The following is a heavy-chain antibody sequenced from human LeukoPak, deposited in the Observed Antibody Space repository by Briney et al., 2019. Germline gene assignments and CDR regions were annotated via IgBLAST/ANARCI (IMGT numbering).Heavy chain of an antibody. Sequence: KASETLSLTCVFSGDSISDDSINKNNWLNWVRQAPGKGLEWIGDVSLDGITNYNPSLLGRVTISLDKSAKQVSLRLTSVTAADTAIYYCARDSSAPRSYFALDVWGQGTTVTVSS. CDR3: ARDSSAPRSYFALDV. CDR1: GDSISDDSINKNNW. V-gene: IGHV4-4*02. J-gene: IGHJ6*01. CDR2: VSLDGIT. D-gene: IGHD6-19*01.